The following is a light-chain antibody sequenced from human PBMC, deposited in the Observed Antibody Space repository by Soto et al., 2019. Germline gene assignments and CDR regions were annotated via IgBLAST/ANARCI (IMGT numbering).Light chain of an antibody. CDR2: DNN. CDR3: QSYDSSLSGYV. CDR1: SSNIGAGYD. J-gene: IGLJ1*01. V-gene: IGLV1-40*01. Sequence: QSVLTQPPSVSGAPGQRGTISCTGSSSNIGAGYDVHWYQHLPGTAPKLLISDNNNRPSGVPGRFSGSKSVTSASLAITGLRGEDEADYYCQSYDSSLSGYVFGTGTKLTVL.